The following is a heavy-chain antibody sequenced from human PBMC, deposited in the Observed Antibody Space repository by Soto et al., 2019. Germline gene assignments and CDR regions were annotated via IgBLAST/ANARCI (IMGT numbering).Heavy chain of an antibody. CDR3: AIHNGTTTGMDV. D-gene: IGHD1-7*01. Sequence: SLNSSRKSSGYSCTTYWIACVRQMPVKGLEWMAIIDPGDSDSRYSPSFQGQFTISADKSSSTAYLQWSSLQASDTAMYSCAIHNGTTTGMDVCGQGTTVTVSS. CDR1: GYSCTTYW. J-gene: IGHJ6*02. CDR2: IDPGDSDS. V-gene: IGHV5-51*01.